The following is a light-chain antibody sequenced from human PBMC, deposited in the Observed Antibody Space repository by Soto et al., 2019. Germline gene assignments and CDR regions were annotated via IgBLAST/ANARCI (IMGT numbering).Light chain of an antibody. J-gene: IGKJ1*01. V-gene: IGKV3-20*01. CDR2: GAA. Sequence: EIVLTQSPATLSLSPVERATLSCRASQSVSSYLAWYQQKPGQAPRLLIYGAASRATGIPDRFSGSGSGTDFTLTISRLEPEDFAVYYCQQYGGSPRTFGQGNKVDIK. CDR1: QSVSSY. CDR3: QQYGGSPRT.